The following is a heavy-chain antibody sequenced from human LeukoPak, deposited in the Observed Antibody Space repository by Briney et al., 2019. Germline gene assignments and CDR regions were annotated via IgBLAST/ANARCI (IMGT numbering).Heavy chain of an antibody. V-gene: IGHV3-9*01. Sequence: GRSLRLSCAASGSTFDDYAMHWVRQAPGKGLEWVSGISWNSGSIGYADSVKGRFTISRDNAKNSLYLQMNSLRAEDTALYYCAKGTFSSSFDYWGQGTLVTVSS. CDR2: ISWNSGSI. D-gene: IGHD6-6*01. CDR1: GSTFDDYA. J-gene: IGHJ4*02. CDR3: AKGTFSSSFDY.